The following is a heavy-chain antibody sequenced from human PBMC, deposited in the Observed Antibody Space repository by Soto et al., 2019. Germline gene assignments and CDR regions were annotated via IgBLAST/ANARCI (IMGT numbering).Heavy chain of an antibody. V-gene: IGHV3-20*04. CDR3: ARDQGYYDSSGYYSDY. CDR1: GFTFEDYG. D-gene: IGHD3-22*01. CDR2: INWNGGST. Sequence: GSLRLSCAASGFTFEDYGMSWVRQAPGKGLEWVSGINWNGGSTGYADSVKGRFTISRDNAKNSLYLQMNSLRAEDTALYYCARDQGYYDSSGYYSDYWGQGTLVTVSS. J-gene: IGHJ4*02.